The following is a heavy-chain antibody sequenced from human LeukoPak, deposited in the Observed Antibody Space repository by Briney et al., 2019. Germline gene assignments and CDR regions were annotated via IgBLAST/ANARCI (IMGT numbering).Heavy chain of an antibody. D-gene: IGHD3-22*01. CDR3: ARAEGSGYYDLWYNY. J-gene: IGHJ4*02. CDR1: GFTFSTYD. Sequence: GGSLRLSCAASGFTFSTYDMHWVRRATGKGLEWLSGIGNAGDTYYAGSVKGRFTVSRDNAKNSLYLHMNSLRVGDTAVYYCARAEGSGYYDLWYNYWGQGTLVTVSS. CDR2: IGNAGDT. V-gene: IGHV3-13*01.